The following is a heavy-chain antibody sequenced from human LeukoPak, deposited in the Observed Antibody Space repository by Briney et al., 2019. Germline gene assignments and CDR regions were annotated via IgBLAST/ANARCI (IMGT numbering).Heavy chain of an antibody. V-gene: IGHV1-69*13. CDR3: PRGRDPLLEMATISDAFDI. Sequence: GASVKVSCKASGGTFSSYAISWVRQAPGQGLEWMGGIIPIFGTANYAQKFQGRVTITADESTSTAYMELSSLRSEDTAVYYCPRGRDPLLEMATISDAFDIWGQGTMVTVYS. CDR2: IIPIFGTA. CDR1: GGTFSSYA. J-gene: IGHJ3*02. D-gene: IGHD5-24*01.